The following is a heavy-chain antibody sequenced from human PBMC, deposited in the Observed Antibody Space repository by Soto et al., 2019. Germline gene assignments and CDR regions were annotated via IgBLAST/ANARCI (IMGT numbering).Heavy chain of an antibody. J-gene: IGHJ6*02. V-gene: IGHV3-15*07. D-gene: IGHD6-13*01. CDR1: GFTFSNAW. Sequence: GGSLRLSCAASGFTFSNAWMNWVRQAPGKGLEWVGRIKSKTDGGTTDYAAPVKGRFTISRDDSKNMLYLQMNSLKTEDTAVYYCTTDVAAAGSSGRYYDYPYVMDVSGQGTPVPGSS. CDR3: TTDVAAAGSSGRYYDYPYVMDV. CDR2: IKSKTDGGTT.